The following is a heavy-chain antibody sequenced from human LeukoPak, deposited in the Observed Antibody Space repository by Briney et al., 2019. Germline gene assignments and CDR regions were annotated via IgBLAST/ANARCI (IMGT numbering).Heavy chain of an antibody. Sequence: SETLSLTCTVSGGSISSYYWSWIRQPAGKGLEWIGYIYYSGSTNYNPSLKSRVTISVDTSKNQFSLKLSSVTAADTAVYYCAREGTYYYDSSGYPTDWYFDLWGRGTLVTVSS. CDR2: IYYSGST. D-gene: IGHD3-22*01. CDR1: GGSISSYY. CDR3: AREGTYYYDSSGYPTDWYFDL. J-gene: IGHJ2*01. V-gene: IGHV4-59*01.